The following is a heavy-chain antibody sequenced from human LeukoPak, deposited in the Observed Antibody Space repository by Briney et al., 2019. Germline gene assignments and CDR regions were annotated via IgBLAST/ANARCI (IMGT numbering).Heavy chain of an antibody. J-gene: IGHJ3*01. V-gene: IGHV3-53*01. CDR2: IYSGGNT. CDR1: GFTVSSNY. CDR3: ARGGRAGWSGTYEDSFDV. D-gene: IGHD1-26*01. Sequence: GGSLRLSCAASGFTVSSNYMSWVRQAPGKGLEWVSVIYSGGNTYYADSVKGRFTISRDNYKNTLYLQMNSLRADDTAVYYCARGGRAGWSGTYEDSFDVWGQGTMVTVSS.